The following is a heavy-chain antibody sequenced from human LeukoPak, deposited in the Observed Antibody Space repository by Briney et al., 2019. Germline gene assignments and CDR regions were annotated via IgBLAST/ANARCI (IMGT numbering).Heavy chain of an antibody. CDR3: AKGQTPREGHPPDY. CDR2: IKSNSVGGTT. CDR1: GFSFTNSW. V-gene: IGHV3-15*01. Sequence: GGSLRLSCVASGFSFTNSWMSWVRQAPGKGLEWIGRIKSNSVGGTTDYAAPVKGTFTISRDDSKSTLYLQMNSLRPEDAAVYYCAKGQTPREGHPPDYWGQGTLVTVSS. J-gene: IGHJ4*02. D-gene: IGHD1-26*01.